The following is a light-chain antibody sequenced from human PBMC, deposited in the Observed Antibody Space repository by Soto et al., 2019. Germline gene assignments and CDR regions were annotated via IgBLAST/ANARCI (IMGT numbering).Light chain of an antibody. J-gene: IGLJ2*01. CDR1: SSDDGGYHY. Sequence: QSALTQPPSASGSPGQSVTISCPGTSSDDGGYHYVSWYQQHPGKAPKLMIHEVTKRPSGVPDRSSGSKSGNTASLTVSGLQGEDEADYYCSSYAGSNNLVFGGGTKLTVL. CDR2: EVT. V-gene: IGLV2-8*01. CDR3: SSYAGSNNLV.